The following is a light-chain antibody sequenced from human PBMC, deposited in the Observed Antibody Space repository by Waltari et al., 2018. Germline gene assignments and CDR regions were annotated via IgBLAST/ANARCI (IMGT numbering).Light chain of an antibody. V-gene: IGKV1-39*01. CDR3: QKSYNTPRT. CDR1: QTIGTY. Sequence: DIQMTQSPSSLSASVGDRVTITCRASQTIGTYLSWYQQKPGKAPRRLIYAASSLESGVPSRFSGSGCGTEFTLSISSLQPEDFATYYCQKSYNTPRTFGQGTKVEIK. CDR2: AAS. J-gene: IGKJ1*01.